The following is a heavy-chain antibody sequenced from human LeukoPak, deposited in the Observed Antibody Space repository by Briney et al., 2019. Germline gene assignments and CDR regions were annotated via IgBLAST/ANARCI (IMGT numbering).Heavy chain of an antibody. CDR2: ISNSDDST. Sequence: PGGSLRLSCAASGFPFSSYAMSWVRQAPGKGLEWVSTISNSDDSTYYADSVKGRFTTSRDNSENTLFLRMNSLRTEDTAVYYCIRVTGLVLYNWFDPWGQGTLVTVSS. J-gene: IGHJ5*02. V-gene: IGHV3-23*01. CDR3: IRVTGLVLYNWFDP. D-gene: IGHD2/OR15-2a*01. CDR1: GFPFSSYA.